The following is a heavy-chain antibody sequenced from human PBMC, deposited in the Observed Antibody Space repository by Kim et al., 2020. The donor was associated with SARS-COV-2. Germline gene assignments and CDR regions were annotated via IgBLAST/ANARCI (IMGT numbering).Heavy chain of an antibody. D-gene: IGHD6-6*01. J-gene: IGHJ4*02. CDR1: GGSISSSSYY. Sequence: SETLSLTCTVSGGSISSSSYYWGWIRQPPGKGLEWIGSIYYSGSTYYNPSLKSRVTISVDTSKNQFSLKLSSVTAADTAVYYCARQQLVPYPYYFDYWGQGTLVTVSS. CDR3: ARQQLVPYPYYFDY. V-gene: IGHV4-39*01. CDR2: IYYSGST.